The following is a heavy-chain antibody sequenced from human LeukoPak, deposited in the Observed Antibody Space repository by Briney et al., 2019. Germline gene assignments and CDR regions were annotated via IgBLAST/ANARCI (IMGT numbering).Heavy chain of an antibody. D-gene: IGHD6-13*01. Sequence: WASVKVSCKASGYTFTGYHIHWVRQAPGQGLEWMGRINPYSGDTNFAQKFHGRVTMTRDTSITTAYMDLSSLTPDDTAVYFCARDQGSLTRSWYTGYWRQGTQVTVSS. CDR1: GYTFTGYH. V-gene: IGHV1-2*06. J-gene: IGHJ4*02. CDR3: ARDQGSLTRSWYTGY. CDR2: INPYSGDT.